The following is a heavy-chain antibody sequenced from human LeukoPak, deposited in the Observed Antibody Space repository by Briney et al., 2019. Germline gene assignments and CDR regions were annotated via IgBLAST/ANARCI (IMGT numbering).Heavy chain of an antibody. CDR1: GYTFTSYD. J-gene: IGHJ4*02. CDR2: MNPNGGNT. V-gene: IGHV1-8*03. CDR3: ARGQRYCGGDCYGY. D-gene: IGHD2-21*01. Sequence: ASVKVSCKASGYTFTSYDINWVRQATGQGLEWMGWMNPNGGNTGYAQKFQGRVTITRNTSISTAYMELSSLRSEDTAVYYCARGQRYCGGDCYGYWGQGTLVTVSS.